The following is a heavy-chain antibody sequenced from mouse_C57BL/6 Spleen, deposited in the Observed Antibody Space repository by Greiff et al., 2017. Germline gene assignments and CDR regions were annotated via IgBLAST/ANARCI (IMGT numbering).Heavy chain of an antibody. CDR2: IYPGSGST. CDR3: ASLITTVVENYAMDY. J-gene: IGHJ4*01. Sequence: QVQLQQPGAELVKPGASVKMSCKASGYTFTSYWITWVKQRPGQGLEWIGDIYPGSGSTNYNEKFKSKATLTVDTSSSTAYMQLSSLTSEDSAVYDCASLITTVVENYAMDYWGQGTSVTVSS. CDR1: GYTFTSYW. V-gene: IGHV1-55*01. D-gene: IGHD1-1*01.